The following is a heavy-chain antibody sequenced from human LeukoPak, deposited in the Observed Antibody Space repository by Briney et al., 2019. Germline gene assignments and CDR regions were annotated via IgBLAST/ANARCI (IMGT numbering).Heavy chain of an antibody. J-gene: IGHJ4*02. Sequence: SETLSLTCTVSGGSIRTTSHYWGWIRQSPGKGLEWIGEINDSRSTKYNPSLKSRVTISVDTSKNQFSLKLNSVTAADTAVYYCARGPPVVYDVLTGYYRFDYWGQGTLVTVSS. V-gene: IGHV4-39*07. D-gene: IGHD3-9*01. CDR3: ARGPPVVYDVLTGYYRFDY. CDR1: GGSIRTTSHY. CDR2: INDSRST.